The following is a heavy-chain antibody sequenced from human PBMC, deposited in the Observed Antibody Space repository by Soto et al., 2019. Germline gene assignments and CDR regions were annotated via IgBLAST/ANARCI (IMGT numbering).Heavy chain of an antibody. V-gene: IGHV1-69*06. Sequence: SVKVSCKASGATFSSYAISWVRQAPGQGLEWMGGIIPIFGTANYAQKFQGRVTITADKSTSTAYMGLSSLRSEDTAVYYCATAGCSGGSCRPYYYYGMDVWGQGTTVTVSS. J-gene: IGHJ6*02. CDR2: IIPIFGTA. CDR3: ATAGCSGGSCRPYYYYGMDV. D-gene: IGHD2-15*01. CDR1: GATFSSYA.